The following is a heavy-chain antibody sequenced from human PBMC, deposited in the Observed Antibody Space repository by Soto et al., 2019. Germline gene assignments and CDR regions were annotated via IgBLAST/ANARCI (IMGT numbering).Heavy chain of an antibody. CDR1: GGSISSGDYY. Sequence: SETLSLTCTVSGGSISSGDYYWSWIRQPPGKGLEWIGYIYYSGSTYYNPSLKSRVTISVDTSKNQFSLKLSSVTAADTAVYYCARASSGSYRGYSYGYFMRSYYGMDVWGQGTSVTVSS. CDR2: IYYSGST. V-gene: IGHV4-30-4*01. J-gene: IGHJ6*02. CDR3: ARASSGSYRGYSYGYFMRSYYGMDV. D-gene: IGHD5-18*01.